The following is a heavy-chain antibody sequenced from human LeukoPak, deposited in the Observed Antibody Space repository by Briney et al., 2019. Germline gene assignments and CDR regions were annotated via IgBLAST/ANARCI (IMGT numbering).Heavy chain of an antibody. V-gene: IGHV3-23*01. CDR1: GFTFSSYA. CDR2: ISGSGGST. Sequence: GVSLRLSCAASGFTFSSYAMSWVRQAPGKGLEWVSAISGSGGSTYYADSVKGRFTISRDNSKNTLYLQMNSLRAEDTAVYYCAKAPMGGIAAAYWGQGTLVTVSS. J-gene: IGHJ4*02. CDR3: AKAPMGGIAAAY. D-gene: IGHD6-13*01.